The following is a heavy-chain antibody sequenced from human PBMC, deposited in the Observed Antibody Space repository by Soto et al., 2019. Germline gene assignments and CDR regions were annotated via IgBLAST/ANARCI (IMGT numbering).Heavy chain of an antibody. V-gene: IGHV1-46*04. D-gene: IGHD1-1*01. J-gene: IGHJ4*02. CDR3: ARDNSAANGVLDH. Sequence: ASVKVSCKASGYPFTNYYLHWVRQAPGQGLEWVGMINPSARSASYAQKLRGRLTMDRDTSTTTVYMELSRLTSEDAAVYYCARDNSAANGVLDHWGLGTLVTVSS. CDR1: GYPFTNYY. CDR2: INPSARSA.